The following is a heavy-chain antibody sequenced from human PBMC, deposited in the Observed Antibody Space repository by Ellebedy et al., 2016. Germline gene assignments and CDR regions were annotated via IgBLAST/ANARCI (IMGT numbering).Heavy chain of an antibody. CDR1: GFTFSSYA. D-gene: IGHD6-19*01. CDR3: ARDHSSGWYSRYFDL. Sequence: GGSLRLSXAASGFTFSSYAMHWVRQAPGKGLEWVAVISYDGSNKYYADSVKGRFTISRDNSKNTLYLQMNSLRAEDTAVYYCARDHSSGWYSRYFDLWGRGTLVTVSS. J-gene: IGHJ2*01. CDR2: ISYDGSNK. V-gene: IGHV3-30-3*01.